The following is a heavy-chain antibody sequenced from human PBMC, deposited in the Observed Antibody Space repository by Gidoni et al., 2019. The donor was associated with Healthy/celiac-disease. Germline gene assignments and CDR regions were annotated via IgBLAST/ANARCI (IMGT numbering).Heavy chain of an antibody. J-gene: IGHJ4*02. D-gene: IGHD3-3*01. CDR3: ARGDYDFWSPIGCFDY. CDR2: IWYDGSNK. CDR1: VFTFSSYG. V-gene: IGHV3-33*01. Sequence: QVPLVESGGGVVQPGRSLSLSCAASVFTFSSYGMHWVRQAPGKGLEWVAVIWYDGSNKYYEDSVKGRFNIYRDNYKNTLYLQMNSRRAEDTAGYYCARGDYDFWSPIGCFDYWGQGTLVTVSS.